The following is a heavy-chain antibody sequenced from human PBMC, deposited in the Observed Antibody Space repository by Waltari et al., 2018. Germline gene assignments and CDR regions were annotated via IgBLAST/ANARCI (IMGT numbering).Heavy chain of an antibody. J-gene: IGHJ4*02. CDR2: IYSGGST. V-gene: IGHV3-23*03. CDR1: GFTFSSYA. Sequence: EVQLLESGGGLVQPGGSLRLSCAASGFTFSSYAMSWVRQAPGKGLEWVSVIYSGGSTYYADSVKGRFTISRDNSKNTLYLQMNSLRAEDTAVYYCAKDQYGTKDYWGQGTLVTVSS. CDR3: AKDQYGTKDY. D-gene: IGHD2-8*01.